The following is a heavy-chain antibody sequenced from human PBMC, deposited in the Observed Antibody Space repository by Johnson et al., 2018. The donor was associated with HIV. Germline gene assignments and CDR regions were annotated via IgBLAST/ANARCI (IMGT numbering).Heavy chain of an antibody. D-gene: IGHD3-10*01. V-gene: IGHV3-30*02. J-gene: IGHJ3*02. CDR1: GFIFSSYD. CDR2: IRYDGSNK. CDR3: AKDGLGFGDELGAFDI. Sequence: QVQLVESGGGVVQPGESLRLSCAASGFIFSSYDMHWIRQAPGKGLEWVAFIRYDGSNKYYVDSVKGRFTISRDNSKNTFYLQMNSLRAEDTAVYYCAKDGLGFGDELGAFDIWGQGTMVTVSS.